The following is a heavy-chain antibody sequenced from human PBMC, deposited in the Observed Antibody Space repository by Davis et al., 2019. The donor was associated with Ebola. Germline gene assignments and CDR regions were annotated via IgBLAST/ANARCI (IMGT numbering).Heavy chain of an antibody. J-gene: IGHJ6*02. Sequence: SETLSLTCTVSGGSISSGDYYWSWIRQPPGKGLEWIGEINHSGSTNYNPSLKSRVTISVDTSKNQFSLKLSSVTAADTAVYYCARDRRIDYYDSSGYAYYYYYGMDVWGQGTTVTFSS. CDR2: INHSGST. V-gene: IGHV4-30-4*01. CDR1: GGSISSGDYY. D-gene: IGHD3-22*01. CDR3: ARDRRIDYYDSSGYAYYYYYGMDV.